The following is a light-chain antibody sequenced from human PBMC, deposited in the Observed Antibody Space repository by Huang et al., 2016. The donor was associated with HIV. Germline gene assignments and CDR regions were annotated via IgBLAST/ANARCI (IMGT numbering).Light chain of an antibody. J-gene: IGKJ1*01. V-gene: IGKV1-27*01. CDR3: QKYDSAPRT. CDR1: LDISTF. Sequence: IEMTQSPPSLSASIGDRVTLTCRASLDISTFLAWYQQKQGKPPRLLIYAASILHSGVPSRFSGCGSGTNFTLTVSSLQPEDVANYYCQKYDSAPRTFGQGTKLEL. CDR2: AAS.